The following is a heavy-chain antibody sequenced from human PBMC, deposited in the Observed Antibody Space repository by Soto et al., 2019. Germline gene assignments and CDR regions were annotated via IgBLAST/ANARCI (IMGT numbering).Heavy chain of an antibody. J-gene: IGHJ6*02. Sequence: PSETLSLTCAVSGYSISSGYYWGWTRQPPGKGLEWIGSIYHSGSTHYNPSLKSRVTISVDTSKNQFSLKLSSVTAAGTAVYYCARDPLTIFGVVANYYYGMDVWGQGTTVTVSS. V-gene: IGHV4-38-2*02. D-gene: IGHD3-3*01. CDR3: ARDPLTIFGVVANYYYGMDV. CDR2: IYHSGST. CDR1: GYSISSGYY.